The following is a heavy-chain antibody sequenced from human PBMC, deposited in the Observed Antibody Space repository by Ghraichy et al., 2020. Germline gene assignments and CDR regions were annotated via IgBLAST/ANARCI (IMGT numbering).Heavy chain of an antibody. J-gene: IGHJ4*02. CDR2: ISRSGGTT. D-gene: IGHD6-13*01. Sequence: GGSLRLSCAASGFTFTSYPMSWVRQAPGKGLEWVSAISRSGGTTYYADSVKGRFTISRDNSKNTLYLQMNSLRVEDTAIYYCAKDRSSSSSWYGDSDYWGQGTLVTASS. CDR3: AKDRSSSSSWYGDSDY. CDR1: GFTFTSYP. V-gene: IGHV3-23*01.